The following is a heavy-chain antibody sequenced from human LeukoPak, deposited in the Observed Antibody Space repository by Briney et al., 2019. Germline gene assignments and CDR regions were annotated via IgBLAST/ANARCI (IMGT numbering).Heavy chain of an antibody. V-gene: IGHV1-46*01. J-gene: IGHJ4*02. CDR2: INPSGGST. Sequence: ASVKVSCKASGYTFTSYYMHWVRQAPGQGLEWMGIINPSGGSTSYAQKFQGRVTMTRDTSTSTVYMELSNLRSEDTAVYYCARAHRRGYSYGYFDYWGQGTLVTVSS. CDR3: ARAHRRGYSYGYFDY. D-gene: IGHD5-18*01. CDR1: GYTFTSYY.